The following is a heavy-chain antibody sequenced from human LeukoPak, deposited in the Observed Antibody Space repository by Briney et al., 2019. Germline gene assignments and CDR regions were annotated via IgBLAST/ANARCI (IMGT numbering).Heavy chain of an antibody. CDR3: ARGQLWSRMDV. CDR1: GFTFSSYS. J-gene: IGHJ6*03. Sequence: GGSLRLSCAASGFTFSSYSMNWVRQAPGKGLEWVSSISSSSSYIYYADSVKGRFTISRDNAKNSLYLQMNSLRAEDTAVYYCARGQLWSRMDVWGKGTTVTVSS. D-gene: IGHD5-18*01. V-gene: IGHV3-21*01. CDR2: ISSSSSYI.